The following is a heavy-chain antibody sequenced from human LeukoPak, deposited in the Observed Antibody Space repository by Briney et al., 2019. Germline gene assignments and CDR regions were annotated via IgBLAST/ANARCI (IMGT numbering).Heavy chain of an antibody. CDR1: GFTFDKYG. CDR3: VKGHRRDGYNSYYFDY. CDR2: MTLDSGRI. Sequence: SLRLSCEVSGFTFDKYGMHWVRQVPGKGLEWVSGMTLDSGRIGYADSVKGRFTISRDKAKNSVLLQMNSVRTEDTALYYCVKGHRRDGYNSYYFDYWGQGTLVTVSS. V-gene: IGHV3-9*01. D-gene: IGHD5-24*01. J-gene: IGHJ4*02.